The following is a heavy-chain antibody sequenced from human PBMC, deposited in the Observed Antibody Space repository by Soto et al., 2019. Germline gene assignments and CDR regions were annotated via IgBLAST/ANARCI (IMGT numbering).Heavy chain of an antibody. D-gene: IGHD3-10*01. J-gene: IGHJ4*02. V-gene: IGHV3-30-3*01. Sequence: QVQLVESGGGVVQPGRSLRLSCAASGFTFSSYAMHWVRQAPGKGLEWVAVISYDGSNKYYADSVKGRFTISRDNSKNTLYLQMNSLRAEDTAVYYCATPRRSASITMVRGAKKGTPEYYFDYWGQGTLVTVSS. CDR1: GFTFSSYA. CDR2: ISYDGSNK. CDR3: ATPRRSASITMVRGAKKGTPEYYFDY.